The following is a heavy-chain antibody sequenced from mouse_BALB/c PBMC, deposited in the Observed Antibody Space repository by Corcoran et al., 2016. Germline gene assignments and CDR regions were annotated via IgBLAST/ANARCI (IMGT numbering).Heavy chain of an antibody. J-gene: IGHJ1*01. D-gene: IGHD4-1*01. CDR3: ALTGSNWYFDV. Sequence: EVQLQQSGAELVKPGASVKLSCTASDFNIKDTYMHWVKQRPEQGLEWIGRIDPANGNTKYDPKFQGKATITADTSSNTAYLQLSSLTSEDTAVYYCALTGSNWYFDVWGAGTTVTVSS. V-gene: IGHV14-3*02. CDR2: IDPANGNT. CDR1: DFNIKDTY.